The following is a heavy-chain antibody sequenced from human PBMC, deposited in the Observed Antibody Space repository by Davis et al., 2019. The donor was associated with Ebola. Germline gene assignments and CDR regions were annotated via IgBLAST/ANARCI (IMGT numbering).Heavy chain of an antibody. J-gene: IGHJ3*02. CDR1: GFTFSSYS. CDR3: AREGGGYSPSYAFDI. D-gene: IGHD1-26*01. V-gene: IGHV3-21*01. Sequence: GESLKISCAASGFTFSSYSMNWVRQAPGKGLEWVSSISSSSSYIYYADSVKGRFTISRDNAKNSLYLQMNSLRAEETAVYYCAREGGGYSPSYAFDIWGQGTMVTVSS. CDR2: ISSSSSYI.